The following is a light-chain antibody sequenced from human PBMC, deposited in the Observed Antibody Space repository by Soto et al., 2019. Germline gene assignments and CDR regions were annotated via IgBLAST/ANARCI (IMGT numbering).Light chain of an antibody. J-gene: IGLJ2*01. CDR3: AAWDDSLNVVV. Sequence: QPVLTQPPSVSGAPGQRVTISCTGSSSNIGAGYDVHWYQQRPGTAPKLLIFINNKRPSGVPDRFSGSKSGTSASLAISGLQSEDEADYYCAAWDDSLNVVVFGGGTKLTVL. CDR1: SSNIGAGYD. CDR2: INN. V-gene: IGLV1-40*01.